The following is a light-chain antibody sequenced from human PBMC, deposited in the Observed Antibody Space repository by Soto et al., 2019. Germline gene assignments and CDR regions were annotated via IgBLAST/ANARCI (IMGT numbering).Light chain of an antibody. V-gene: IGKV3-20*01. J-gene: IGKJ4*01. CDR3: QQYGTLPPT. CDR2: GAS. Sequence: EIVLTQSPGTLSLSPGERATLSCRASQTVTNTYLAWYQQKSGQAPNFLIYGASNRATGIPDRFSGSGSGTIFTLTISRLEPEDFEVYYCQQYGTLPPTFGGGAKVEI. CDR1: QTVTNTY.